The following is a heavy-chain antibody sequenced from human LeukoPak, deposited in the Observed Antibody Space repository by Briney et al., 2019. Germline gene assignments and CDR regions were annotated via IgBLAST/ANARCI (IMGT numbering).Heavy chain of an antibody. J-gene: IGHJ4*02. CDR2: IYYSGST. Sequence: SETLSLTCTVSGGSISSRSYYWGWIRQPPGKGLEWIGSIYYSGSTYYNPSLKSRVTISVDTSKNQFSLKLSSVTAADTAVYYCARDMKGDTYYYDSSGQPFDYWGQGTLVTVSS. D-gene: IGHD3-22*01. V-gene: IGHV4-39*07. CDR3: ARDMKGDTYYYDSSGQPFDY. CDR1: GGSISSRSYY.